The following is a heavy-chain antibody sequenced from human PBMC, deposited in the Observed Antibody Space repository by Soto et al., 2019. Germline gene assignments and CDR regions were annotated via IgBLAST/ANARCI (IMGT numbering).Heavy chain of an antibody. J-gene: IGHJ5*02. CDR3: ARQGYSYAFTNWFDP. D-gene: IGHD5-18*01. CDR2: IYYSGST. Sequence: SETLSLTCTVSGGSISSYYWSWIRQPPGKGLEWIGYIYYSGSTNYNPSLKSRVTISVDTSKNQFSLKLSSVTAADTAVYYCARQGYSYAFTNWFDPWGQGTLVTV. CDR1: GGSISSYY. V-gene: IGHV4-59*08.